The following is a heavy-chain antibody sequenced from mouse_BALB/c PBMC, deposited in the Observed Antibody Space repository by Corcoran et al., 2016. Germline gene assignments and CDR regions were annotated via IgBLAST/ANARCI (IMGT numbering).Heavy chain of an antibody. J-gene: IGHJ3*01. CDR3: HITTVVEAY. V-gene: IGHV14-1*02. CDR2: IDPENGNT. D-gene: IGHD1-1*01. Sequence: EVQLQQSVAELVRPGALVKLSCKASGFNIKDYYMHWVKQRPEQGLEWIGWIDPENGNTIYDPKFQGKASITADTSSNTAYLQLSSLTSEDTAVYYCHITTVVEAYWGQGTLVTVSA. CDR1: GFNIKDYY.